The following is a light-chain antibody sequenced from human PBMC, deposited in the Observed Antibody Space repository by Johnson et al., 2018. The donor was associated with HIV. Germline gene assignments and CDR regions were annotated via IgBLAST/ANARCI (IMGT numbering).Light chain of an antibody. Sequence: QPVLTQPPSVSAAPGQKVTISCSGSSSNIGNNYVSWYQHLPGTAPKVLIYDNDKRPSGIPDRFSGSKSGTSATLGISGLQTGDEADYYCGTWDSRLSTPNYVFGAGTKVTVL. CDR3: GTWDSRLSTPNYV. J-gene: IGLJ1*01. V-gene: IGLV1-51*01. CDR1: SSNIGNNY. CDR2: DND.